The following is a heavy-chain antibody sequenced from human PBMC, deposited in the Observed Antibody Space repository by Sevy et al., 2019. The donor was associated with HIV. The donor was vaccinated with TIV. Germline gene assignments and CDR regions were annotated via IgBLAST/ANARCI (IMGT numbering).Heavy chain of an antibody. D-gene: IGHD6-6*01. V-gene: IGHV3-30-3*01. CDR1: AFTFSSYA. CDR3: VRAFEYSSSPGYYYYGMDV. CDR2: ISYDGSNK. J-gene: IGHJ6*02. Sequence: GGSLRLSCAASAFTFSSYAMHWVRQAPGKGLEWVAVISYDGSNKYYADSVQGRFTISRDNYKNTLYLQMNSLRAEDTAVYYCVRAFEYSSSPGYYYYGMDVCGQGTTVTVSS.